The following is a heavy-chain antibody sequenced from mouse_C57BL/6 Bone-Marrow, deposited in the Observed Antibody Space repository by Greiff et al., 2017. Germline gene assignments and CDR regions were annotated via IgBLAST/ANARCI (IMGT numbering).Heavy chain of an antibody. J-gene: IGHJ2*01. Sequence: QVQLQQPGAELVMPGASVKLSCKASGYTFPSYWMHWVKQRPGQGLEWIGEIDPSDSYTTYNQKFKGKSTLTVDKSSSTAYMQISSLTSEDSAVYYCARLGERPYYFDYWGQGTTLTVSS. CDR1: GYTFPSYW. D-gene: IGHD1-2*01. CDR2: IDPSDSYT. CDR3: ARLGERPYYFDY. V-gene: IGHV1-69*01.